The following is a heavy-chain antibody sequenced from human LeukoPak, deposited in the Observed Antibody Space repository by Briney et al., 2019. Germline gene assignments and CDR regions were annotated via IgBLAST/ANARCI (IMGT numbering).Heavy chain of an antibody. D-gene: IGHD2-15*01. CDR2: AYYRSKWYN. CDR1: GDRVSTNNAA. CDR3: AREKVVLAATHYYGMDV. V-gene: IGHV6-1*01. Sequence: SQTLSLTCAISGDRVSTNNAAWSWIGQSPSRGLEWLARAYYRSKWYNYYAGSVKSRIIFNPDTSKNQFSLHLNSVTPEDTAVYYCAREKVVLAATHYYGMDVWGQGTTVTVSS. J-gene: IGHJ6*02.